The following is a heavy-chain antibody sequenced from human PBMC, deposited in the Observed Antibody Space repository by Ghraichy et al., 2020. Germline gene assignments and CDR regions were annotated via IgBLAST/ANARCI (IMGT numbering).Heavy chain of an antibody. Sequence: GGSLRLSCAASGFTFSSYAMSWVRQAPGKGLEWVSAISGSGGSTYYADSVKGRFTISRDNSKNTLYLQMNSLRAEDTAVYYCAKDPTSGYYDSSGYLWEDAFDIWGQGTMVTVSS. V-gene: IGHV3-23*01. J-gene: IGHJ3*02. CDR2: ISGSGGST. CDR3: AKDPTSGYYDSSGYLWEDAFDI. CDR1: GFTFSSYA. D-gene: IGHD3-22*01.